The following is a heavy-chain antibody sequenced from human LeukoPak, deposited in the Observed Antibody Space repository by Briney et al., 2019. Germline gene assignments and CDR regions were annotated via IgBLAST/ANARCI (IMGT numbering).Heavy chain of an antibody. V-gene: IGHV4-34*01. J-gene: IGHJ4*02. Sequence: SETLSLTCAVYGGSFSGYYWSWIRQPPGKGLEWIGEINHSGSTNYSPSLKSRVTISVDTSKNQFSLKLSSVTAADTAVYYCARRDVVVIAIGGFDYWGQGTLVTVSS. CDR3: ARRDVVVIAIGGFDY. D-gene: IGHD2-21*01. CDR1: GGSFSGYY. CDR2: INHSGST.